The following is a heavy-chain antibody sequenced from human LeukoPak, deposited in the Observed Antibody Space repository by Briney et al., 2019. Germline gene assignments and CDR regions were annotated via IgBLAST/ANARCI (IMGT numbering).Heavy chain of an antibody. CDR1: GYTFTSYA. Sequence: ASVKVSCKASGYTFTSYAMNWVRQAPGQGLEWMGWINTNTGNPTYVQGFTGRFVFSLDTSVSTAYLQISSLKAEDTAVYYCARVSHYDILTGYREFDYWGQGTLVTVSS. CDR2: INTNTGNP. J-gene: IGHJ4*02. D-gene: IGHD3-9*01. CDR3: ARVSHYDILTGYREFDY. V-gene: IGHV7-4-1*02.